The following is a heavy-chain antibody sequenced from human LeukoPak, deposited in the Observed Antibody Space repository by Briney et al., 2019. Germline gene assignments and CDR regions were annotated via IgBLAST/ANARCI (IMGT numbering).Heavy chain of an antibody. CDR2: ISTYNGDT. Sequence: EASVKVSCKVSGYTFTSYGITWVRQAPGQGLEWMGWISTYNGDTKYAQKFQGSVTMTTDTSTSTVYVDLRSLRPDDTAAYYCARGTGDGLDYWGQGTLVTVSS. V-gene: IGHV1-18*01. CDR1: GYTFTSYG. D-gene: IGHD7-27*01. CDR3: ARGTGDGLDY. J-gene: IGHJ4*02.